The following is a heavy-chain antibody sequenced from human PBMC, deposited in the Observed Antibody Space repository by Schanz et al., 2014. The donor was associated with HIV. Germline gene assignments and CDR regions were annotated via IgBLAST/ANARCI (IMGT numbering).Heavy chain of an antibody. Sequence: QVQLVESGGGVVPPGRSLRLSCVSSGFPFDGYSMHWVRQAPGKGLEWVAVISYDGSKKDHADSVKGRFTISRDISDNTVHAQISSLRADDTAVYYCARDRVGSSASYVTFDIWGQGTMVTVSS. V-gene: IGHV3-30*14. J-gene: IGHJ3*02. CDR3: ARDRVGSSASYVTFDI. CDR2: ISYDGSKK. CDR1: GFPFDGYS. D-gene: IGHD3-16*01.